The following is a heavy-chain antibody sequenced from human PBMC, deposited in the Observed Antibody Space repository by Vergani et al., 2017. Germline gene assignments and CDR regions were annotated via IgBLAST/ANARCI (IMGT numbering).Heavy chain of an antibody. Sequence: EVQLLESGGGLVKPGGSLRLSCAASGFTFSSYAMSWVRQAPGKGLEWVSAISGSGGSTYYADSVKGRFTISRDNSKNTLYLQMNSLRAEDTAVYYCAEGRRDSPYYYYYMDVWGKGTTVTVSS. CDR2: ISGSGGST. J-gene: IGHJ6*03. CDR1: GFTFSSYA. V-gene: IGHV3-23*01. D-gene: IGHD1-1*01. CDR3: AEGRRDSPYYYYYMDV.